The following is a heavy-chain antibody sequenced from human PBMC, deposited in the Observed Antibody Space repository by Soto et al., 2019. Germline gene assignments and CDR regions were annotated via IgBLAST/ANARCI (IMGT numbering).Heavy chain of an antibody. CDR3: XXXXXXXXXXXVAXPSGPDF. CDR2: MHPNNGGT. J-gene: IGHJ4*02. Sequence: QVXLVQSGAEVQXPGASVKVSCKASGYTFSDYYLXXXXXXXXXXXXWVGWMHPNNGGTNYAQKFRGRVTMTRDTSITXXFXELXXXSXXXXXXXXXXXXXXXXXXXXVAXPSGPDFWGQGTLVTVSS. D-gene: IGHD2-15*01. CDR1: GYTFSDYY. V-gene: IGHV1-2*02.